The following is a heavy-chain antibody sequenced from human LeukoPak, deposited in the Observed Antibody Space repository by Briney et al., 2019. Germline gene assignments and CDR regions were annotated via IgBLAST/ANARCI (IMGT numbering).Heavy chain of an antibody. CDR2: ISAYNGNV. J-gene: IGHJ4*02. V-gene: IGHV1-18*01. D-gene: IGHD6-13*01. Sequence: SLKVSCNASGYTFTSYGISWVRQAPGQGPEWMGWISAYNGNVNYAQKLQGRVTMTTDTSTSTAYMELRSLRSDDTAVYYCARDAGYSSSWYGDYWGQGSLVTVSS. CDR1: GYTFTSYG. CDR3: ARDAGYSSSWYGDY.